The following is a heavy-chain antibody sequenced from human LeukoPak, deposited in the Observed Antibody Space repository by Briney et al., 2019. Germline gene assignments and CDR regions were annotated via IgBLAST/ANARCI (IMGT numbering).Heavy chain of an antibody. Sequence: SVKVSCKASGGTFSSYAISWVRQAPGQGLEWMGGIIPIFGTANYAQKFQGRVTITADESTSTAYMELSSLRSEDTAVYYRARSPPSQQWFGGVDYWGQGTLVTVSS. V-gene: IGHV1-69*01. CDR1: GGTFSSYA. D-gene: IGHD6-19*01. CDR2: IIPIFGTA. J-gene: IGHJ4*02. CDR3: ARSPPSQQWFGGVDY.